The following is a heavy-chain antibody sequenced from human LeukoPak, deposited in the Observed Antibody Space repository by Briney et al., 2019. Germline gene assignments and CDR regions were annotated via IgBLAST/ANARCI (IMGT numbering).Heavy chain of an antibody. Sequence: ASVKVSFKTSGFTFTTYTMHWVRQAPGQRLEWMGWINAANGNTQYSQKFQGRVTITRDTSASTAYMELSSLRSEDTAVYYCAREGKDYDILTGYYPNWFDPWGQGTLVTVSS. D-gene: IGHD3-9*01. V-gene: IGHV1-3*01. CDR2: INAANGNT. CDR3: AREGKDYDILTGYYPNWFDP. CDR1: GFTFTTYT. J-gene: IGHJ5*02.